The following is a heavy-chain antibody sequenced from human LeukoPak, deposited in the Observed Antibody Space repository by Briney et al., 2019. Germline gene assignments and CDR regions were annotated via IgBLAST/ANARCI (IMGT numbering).Heavy chain of an antibody. V-gene: IGHV3-7*01. J-gene: IGHJ4*02. Sequence: GGSLRLSCAASGFTFSNYWMTWVRQAPGKGLEWVAHINQDGSEEHYMDSAKARFTISRDNAKNSLSLQMNSLRAEDTAVYYCVRDDGVSGYDLLDYWGQGTLVTVSS. CDR2: INQDGSEE. CDR1: GFTFSNYW. D-gene: IGHD5-12*01. CDR3: VRDDGVSGYDLLDY.